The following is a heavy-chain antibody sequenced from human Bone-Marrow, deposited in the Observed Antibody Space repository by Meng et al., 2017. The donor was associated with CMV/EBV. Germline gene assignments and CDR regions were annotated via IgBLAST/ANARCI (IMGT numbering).Heavy chain of an antibody. CDR1: GFTFDDYG. V-gene: IGHV3-20*04. D-gene: IGHD6-19*01. CDR3: AREWIYIAVAVTYRGGWFDP. CDR2: INWNGGST. Sequence: GESLKISCAASGFTFDDYGMSWVRQAPGKGLEWVSGINWNGGSTGYADSVKGRFTISRDNAKNSLYLQMNSLRAEDTALYYCAREWIYIAVAVTYRGGWFDPWGQGTLVTVSS. J-gene: IGHJ5*02.